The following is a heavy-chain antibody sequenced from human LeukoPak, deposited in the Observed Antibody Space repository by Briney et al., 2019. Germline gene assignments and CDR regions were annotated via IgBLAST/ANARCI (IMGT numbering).Heavy chain of an antibody. J-gene: IGHJ4*02. CDR2: IYYSGST. CDR3: ARSGSKVMTAINF. D-gene: IGHD2-21*02. V-gene: IGHV4-59*01. Sequence: SETLSPTCTVSGGSISNYYWSWLRQPPGKGLEWIGYIYYSGSTNYNPSLKSRVTISVDTSNNQFSLKLSSVTAADTAVYYCARSGSKVMTAINFWGQGTLVTVSS. CDR1: GGSISNYY.